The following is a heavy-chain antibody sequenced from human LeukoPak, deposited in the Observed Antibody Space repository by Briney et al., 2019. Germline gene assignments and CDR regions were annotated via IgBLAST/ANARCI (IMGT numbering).Heavy chain of an antibody. CDR1: GYTFTGYY. D-gene: IGHD3-10*01. Sequence: ASVKVSCKASGYTFTGYYIHWVRQAPGQGLEWMGWINPHSGGTNYAQKFQGGVTMTRDTSITTAYMELRSLRSDDTAVYYCARAPYYYGSGRWYYYYMDVWGKGTTVTISS. CDR2: INPHSGGT. V-gene: IGHV1-2*02. CDR3: ARAPYYYGSGRWYYYYMDV. J-gene: IGHJ6*03.